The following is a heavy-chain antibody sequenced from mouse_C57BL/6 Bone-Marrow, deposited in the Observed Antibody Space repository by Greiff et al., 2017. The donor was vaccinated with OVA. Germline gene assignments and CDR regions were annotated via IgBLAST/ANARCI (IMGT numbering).Heavy chain of an antibody. CDR3: ARSYPRAMDY. D-gene: IGHD2-10*01. CDR2: IYPRSGNT. CDR1: GYTFTSYG. J-gene: IGHJ4*01. Sequence: VQLQQSGAELARPGASVKLSCKASGYTFTSYGISWVKQRTGQGLEWIGEIYPRSGNTYYNEKFKGKATLTADKSSSTAYMELRSLTSEDSAVYFSARSYPRAMDYWGQGTSVTVSS. V-gene: IGHV1-81*01.